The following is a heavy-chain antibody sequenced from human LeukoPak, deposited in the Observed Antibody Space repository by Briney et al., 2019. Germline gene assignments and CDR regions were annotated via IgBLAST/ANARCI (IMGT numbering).Heavy chain of an antibody. D-gene: IGHD2-15*01. CDR2: IYSGDNT. Sequence: GGSLRLSCAASGFSVGSNYMAWVRQAPGKGLEWVSVIYSGDNTYYADSVKGRFTISRDISKNTLCLQMNSLRAEDTATYYCARDTGSGYCSGGRCRGAFDIWGQGTTVTVSS. J-gene: IGHJ3*02. CDR1: GFSVGSNY. V-gene: IGHV3-53*01. CDR3: ARDTGSGYCSGGRCRGAFDI.